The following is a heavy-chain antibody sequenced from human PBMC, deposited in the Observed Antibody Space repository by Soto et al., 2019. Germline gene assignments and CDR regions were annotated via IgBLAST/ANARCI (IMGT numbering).Heavy chain of an antibody. V-gene: IGHV4-39*01. J-gene: IGHJ6*02. CDR1: GGSISSSSYY. Sequence: SETLSLTCSVSGGSISSSSYYWGWIRQPPGKGLEWIGSIYYSGSTYYNPALKSRVTISVDTSKNQFSLKLSSVTAADTAVYYCARLRGAEIVGATPHYYYYYGMDVWGQGTTVTVSS. D-gene: IGHD1-26*01. CDR2: IYYSGST. CDR3: ARLRGAEIVGATPHYYYYYGMDV.